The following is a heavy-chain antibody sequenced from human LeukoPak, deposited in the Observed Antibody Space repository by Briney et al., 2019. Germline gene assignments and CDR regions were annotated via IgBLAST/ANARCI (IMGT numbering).Heavy chain of an antibody. CDR1: GFTFSSFA. Sequence: GGSLRLSCAASGFTFSSFAMTWVRQAPGKGLEWVSAIGGSGGSTFYADSVKGRFTISRDNSKNTLYLQMNSLRAEDTALYYCAKSGLGDRYYFDYWGQGTLVTVSS. D-gene: IGHD3-10*01. CDR2: IGGSGGST. J-gene: IGHJ4*02. V-gene: IGHV3-23*01. CDR3: AKSGLGDRYYFDY.